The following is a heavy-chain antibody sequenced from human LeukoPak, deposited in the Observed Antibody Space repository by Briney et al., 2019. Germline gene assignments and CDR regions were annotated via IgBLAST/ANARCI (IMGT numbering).Heavy chain of an antibody. V-gene: IGHV3-53*01. Sequence: GGSLRLSCAASGFTVSSTYMSWVRQAPGKGLEWVSVISSAGNTYYADSVKGRFTIYRDISKNTLYLQMNSLRAEDTAVYYCASVGYSGYDRAFDYWGQGTLVTVSS. J-gene: IGHJ4*02. CDR3: ASVGYSGYDRAFDY. D-gene: IGHD5-12*01. CDR1: GFTVSSTY. CDR2: ISSAGNT.